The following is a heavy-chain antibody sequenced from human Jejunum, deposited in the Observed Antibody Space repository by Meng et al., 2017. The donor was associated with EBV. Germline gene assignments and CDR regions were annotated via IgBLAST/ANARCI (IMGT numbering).Heavy chain of an antibody. CDR2: INHSGCT. V-gene: IGHV4-34*01. D-gene: IGHD1-14*01. J-gene: IGHJ5*01. CDR1: GGSFSSYD. CDR3: ASVVRGGTRNWLDS. Sequence: VQPHAGGAVLLTPPQPLSLSCTVCGGSFSSYDGSWFRQHPGKGREGIGGINHSGCTNYNPSLGSRLTISADTSKNQFSLRLRQVTAADTAVYYWASVVRGGTRNWLDSWGQGTLVTVSS.